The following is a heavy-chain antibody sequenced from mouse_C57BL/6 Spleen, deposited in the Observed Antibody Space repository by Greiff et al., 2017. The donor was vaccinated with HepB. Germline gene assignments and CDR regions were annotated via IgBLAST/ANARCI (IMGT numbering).Heavy chain of an antibody. CDR2: IYPGDGDT. J-gene: IGHJ4*01. V-gene: IGHV1-80*01. Sequence: QVQLKESGAELVKPGASVKISCKASGYAFSSYWMNWVKQRPGKGLEWIGQIYPGDGDTNYNGKFKGKATLTADKSSSTAYMQLSSLTSEDSAVYFCARRNYDYDYYAMDYWGQGTSVTVSS. CDR1: GYAFSSYW. D-gene: IGHD2-4*01. CDR3: ARRNYDYDYYAMDY.